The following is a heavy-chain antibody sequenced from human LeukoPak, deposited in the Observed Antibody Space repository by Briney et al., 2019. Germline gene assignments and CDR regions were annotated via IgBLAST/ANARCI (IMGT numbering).Heavy chain of an antibody. CDR3: ARTDGGATPGILDY. Sequence: GGSLRLSCAASGFTVSSNYMSWVRQAPGKGLEWVSVIYSGGSTYYADSVKGRFTISRDNAKNSLYLQINSLRAEDTAVYYCARTDGGATPGILDYWGQGTLVTVPS. D-gene: IGHD1-26*01. V-gene: IGHV3-66*01. J-gene: IGHJ4*02. CDR2: IYSGGST. CDR1: GFTVSSNY.